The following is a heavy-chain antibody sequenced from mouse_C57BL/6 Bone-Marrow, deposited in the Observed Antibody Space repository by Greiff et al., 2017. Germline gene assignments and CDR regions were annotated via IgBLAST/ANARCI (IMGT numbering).Heavy chain of an antibody. J-gene: IGHJ1*03. CDR1: GFSLSASCMG. CDR3: GRYGSSHYWYFDV. V-gene: IGHV8-12*01. D-gene: IGHD1-1*01. Sequence: QVQLKESGPGILQSSQTLSLTCSFSGFSLSASCMGVSWIRQPSGKGLEWLAHIYSNDDTRYNPSLMSRLTISTGTSRNQVFLNVTSVDTGATDTCASGRYGSSHYWYFDVWGTGTTVTVSS. CDR2: IYSNDDT.